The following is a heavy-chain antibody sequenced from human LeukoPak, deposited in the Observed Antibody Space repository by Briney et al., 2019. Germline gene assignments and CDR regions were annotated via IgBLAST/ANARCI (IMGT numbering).Heavy chain of an antibody. D-gene: IGHD2-21*02. V-gene: IGHV3-21*01. CDR3: ARDDYCGGDCSIPRFDY. Sequence: PGGSLRLSCAASGFTFSSYSMNWVRQAPGKRLEWVSSISSSSSYIYYADSVKGRFTISRDNAKNSLYLQMNSLRAEDTAVYYCARDDYCGGDCSIPRFDYWGQGTLVTVSS. CDR2: ISSSSSYI. J-gene: IGHJ4*02. CDR1: GFTFSSYS.